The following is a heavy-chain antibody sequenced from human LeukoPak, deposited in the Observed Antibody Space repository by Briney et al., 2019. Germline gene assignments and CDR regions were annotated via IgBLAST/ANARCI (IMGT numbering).Heavy chain of an antibody. CDR1: GFTVSSNN. V-gene: IGHV3-53*01. J-gene: IGHJ4*02. CDR3: AREGYSSSFDY. CDR2: IYSGGST. D-gene: IGHD6-13*01. Sequence: PGGSLRLSCAASGFTVSSNNMSWVRQAPGKGLEWVSVIYSGGSTYYADSVKGRFTISRDNSKNTLYLQMNSLRAEDTAVYYCAREGYSSSFDYWGQGTLVTVSS.